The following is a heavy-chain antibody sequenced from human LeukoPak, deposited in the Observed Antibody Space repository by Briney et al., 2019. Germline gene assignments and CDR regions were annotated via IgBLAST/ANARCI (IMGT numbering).Heavy chain of an antibody. V-gene: IGHV3-7*01. D-gene: IGHD6-13*01. Sequence: GGSLRLSCAASGFTFSRYEMNWVRQAPGKGLEWVANIKQDGSEKNYVDSVKGRFTISRDNAENSLFLQMNRLRVEDTAVYYCAREWQGGIAAAGTRIEGDYWGQGTLVTVSS. J-gene: IGHJ4*02. CDR2: IKQDGSEK. CDR1: GFTFSRYE. CDR3: AREWQGGIAAAGTRIEGDY.